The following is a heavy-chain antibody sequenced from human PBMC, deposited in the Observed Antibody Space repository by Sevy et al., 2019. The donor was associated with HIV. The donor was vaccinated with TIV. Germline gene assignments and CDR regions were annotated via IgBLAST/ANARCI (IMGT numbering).Heavy chain of an antibody. V-gene: IGHV3-21*04. CDR1: GFTFSSYS. CDR2: ISSSSSYI. J-gene: IGHJ4*02. D-gene: IGHD3-22*01. CDR3: ARSGGIYDSGPLDY. Sequence: GGSLRLSCAASGFTFSSYSMNWVRQAPGKGLEWVSSISSSSSYIYYADSVKGRFTISRDNAKNSLYLQMNSLRAEDTAVYYCARSGGIYDSGPLDYWGQGTLVTVSS.